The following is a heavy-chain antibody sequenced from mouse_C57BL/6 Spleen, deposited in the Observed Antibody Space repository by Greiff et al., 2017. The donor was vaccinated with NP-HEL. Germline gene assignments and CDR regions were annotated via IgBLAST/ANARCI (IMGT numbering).Heavy chain of an antibody. CDR3: ARWYDYGVDYAMDY. Sequence: QVQLQQPGAELVKPGASVKLSCKASGYTFTSYWMHWVKQRPGQGLEWIGMIHPNSGSTNYNEKFKSKATLTVDKSSSTAYMQLSSLTSEDSAVYYCARWYDYGVDYAMDYWGQGTSVTVSS. CDR2: IHPNSGST. CDR1: GYTFTSYW. J-gene: IGHJ4*01. V-gene: IGHV1-64*01. D-gene: IGHD2-4*01.